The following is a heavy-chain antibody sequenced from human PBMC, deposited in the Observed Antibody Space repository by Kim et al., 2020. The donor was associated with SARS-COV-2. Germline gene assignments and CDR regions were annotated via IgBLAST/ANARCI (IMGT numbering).Heavy chain of an antibody. D-gene: IGHD6-13*01. Sequence: ASVKVSCKASGYSFTSYGLNWVRQAPGQRPEYMGWINTNTGDPTYAQGFAGQFVFSVDTSASTAYLHMTSLKAEDTAVYYCARGAWSSSWGAYVDFWGQGTLVTVSS. CDR2: INTNTGDP. V-gene: IGHV7-4-1*02. CDR3: ARGAWSSSWGAYVDF. J-gene: IGHJ4*02. CDR1: GYSFTSYG.